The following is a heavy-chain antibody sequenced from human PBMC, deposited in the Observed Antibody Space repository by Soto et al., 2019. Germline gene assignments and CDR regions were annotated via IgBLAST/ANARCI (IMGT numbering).Heavy chain of an antibody. CDR2: ISFDGRKE. CDR1: EFTFSSYA. J-gene: IGHJ6*02. D-gene: IGHD2-15*01. V-gene: IGHV3-30*03. CDR3: ARPIPRWSYHYGMDV. Sequence: QLVESGGRGVQPGRSLRLSCEASEFTFSSYAMHWVRQAPGRGLEWVALISFDGRKEYYADSVKGRFIVSRDNSRSMVYLQMDSLRPDDTAIYYCARPIPRWSYHYGMDVCGQGTTVTVSS.